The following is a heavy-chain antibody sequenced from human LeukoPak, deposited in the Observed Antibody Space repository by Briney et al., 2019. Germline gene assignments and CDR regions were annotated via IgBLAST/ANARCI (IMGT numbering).Heavy chain of an antibody. J-gene: IGHJ4*02. CDR1: GFTFSNYW. Sequence: GGSLRLSCAVSGFTFSNYWMSWVRQAPGKGLEWVTNINEDGSEKHYVDSVKGRFTVSRDNAENSLYLQMNSLRVEDTAVYYCARGRERARPYDFWGQGTLVTVSS. CDR3: ARGRERARPYDF. D-gene: IGHD1-1*01. CDR2: INEDGSEK. V-gene: IGHV3-7*01.